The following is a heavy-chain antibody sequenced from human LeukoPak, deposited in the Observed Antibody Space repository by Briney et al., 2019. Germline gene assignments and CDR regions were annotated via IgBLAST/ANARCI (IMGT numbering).Heavy chain of an antibody. J-gene: IGHJ4*02. CDR2: INHSGST. CDR1: GGSFSGYY. CDR3: ARIPPTVVTAYYSDY. Sequence: SETLSLTCAVYGGSFSGYYWSWIRQPPGKGLEWIGEINHSGSTSYNPSLKSRVTISVDTSKNQFSLKLSSVTAADTAVYYCARIPPTVVTAYYSDYWGQGTLVTVSS. V-gene: IGHV4-34*01. D-gene: IGHD4-23*01.